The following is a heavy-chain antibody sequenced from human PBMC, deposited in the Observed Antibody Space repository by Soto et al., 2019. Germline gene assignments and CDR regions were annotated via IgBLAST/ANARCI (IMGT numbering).Heavy chain of an antibody. V-gene: IGHV1-18*01. J-gene: IGHJ4*02. CDR1: GYTFTSYG. CDR3: ARAGGIAARFDY. D-gene: IGHD6-6*01. Sequence: GXSEEVSFRGSGYTFTSYGISWVRQAPGQGLEWMGWISAYNGNTNYAQNLQGRVTMTTDTSTSTAYMELRSLRSDDTAVYYCARAGGIAARFDYWGQGTLVTVSS. CDR2: ISAYNGNT.